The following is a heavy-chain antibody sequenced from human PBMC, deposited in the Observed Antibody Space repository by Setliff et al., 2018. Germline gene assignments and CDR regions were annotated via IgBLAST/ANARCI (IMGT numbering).Heavy chain of an antibody. CDR2: ISSSGSTI. D-gene: IGHD5-18*01. Sequence: GGSLRLSCAASGFTFSDYYMSWIRQAPGKGLEWVSYISSSGSTIYYADSVKGRFTISRDNAKNSLYRQMNSLRAEDTAVYYCARGDHWGYSYGPYYYGMDVWGQGTTVT. J-gene: IGHJ6*02. CDR3: ARGDHWGYSYGPYYYGMDV. CDR1: GFTFSDYY. V-gene: IGHV3-11*04.